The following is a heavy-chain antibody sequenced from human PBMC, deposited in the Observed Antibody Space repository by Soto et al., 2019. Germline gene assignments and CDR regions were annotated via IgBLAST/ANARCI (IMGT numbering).Heavy chain of an antibody. V-gene: IGHV4-34*01. CDR3: AMSDNRNSLYGVDV. CDR2: INHRGGS. Sequence: SETLSLTCAVNGGSLSGYYWSWIRQSPGKGLEWIGEINHRGGSDYNPSLKSRVTLSIEASMNHDTFEVTSVTAADTSGYYCAMSDNRNSLYGVDVWGQGTAVTVSS. J-gene: IGHJ6*02. D-gene: IGHD1-7*01. CDR1: GGSLSGYY.